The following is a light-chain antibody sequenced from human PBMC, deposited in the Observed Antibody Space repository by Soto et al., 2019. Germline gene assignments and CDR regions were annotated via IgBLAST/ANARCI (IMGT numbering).Light chain of an antibody. CDR1: SSNIGAGYD. V-gene: IGLV1-40*01. Sequence: QSVLTQPPSVSGAPGQRVTISCTGSSSNIGAGYDVHWYQQLPGTAPKLLISGNSNRPSGVPDRFSGSKSGTSASLAITGLQAEDEADYYCHSYDSSLSGSYVFGTGTKVTVL. J-gene: IGLJ1*01. CDR2: GNS. CDR3: HSYDSSLSGSYV.